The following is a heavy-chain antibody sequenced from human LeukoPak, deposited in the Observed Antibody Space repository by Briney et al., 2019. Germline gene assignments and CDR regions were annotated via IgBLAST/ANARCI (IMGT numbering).Heavy chain of an antibody. CDR1: GYTFTGYY. D-gene: IGHD3-3*01. J-gene: IGHJ4*02. Sequence: ASVKVSCKASGYTFTGYYMHWVRQAPGQGLEWMGWINPNNGNTNYAQKLQGRVTMTTDTSTSTAYMELRSLRSDDTAVYYCARAPFGVVILPLDYWGQGTLVTVSS. V-gene: IGHV1-18*04. CDR2: INPNNGNT. CDR3: ARAPFGVVILPLDY.